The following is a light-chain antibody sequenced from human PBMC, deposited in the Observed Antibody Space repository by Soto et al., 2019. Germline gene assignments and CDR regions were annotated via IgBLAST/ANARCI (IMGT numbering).Light chain of an antibody. J-gene: IGKJ4*01. CDR1: QNIKKF. V-gene: IGKV1-39*01. CDR3: QQAFSAPLT. CDR2: TAS. Sequence: DIQMTQSPTSLSAPVGDSVTITCRASQNIKKFLNWYQQKPGTAPKLLIYTASSGQSGFPSRFSGSGSGTDFILTISNLQPEDFATYSCQQAFSAPLTFGGGTRVEI.